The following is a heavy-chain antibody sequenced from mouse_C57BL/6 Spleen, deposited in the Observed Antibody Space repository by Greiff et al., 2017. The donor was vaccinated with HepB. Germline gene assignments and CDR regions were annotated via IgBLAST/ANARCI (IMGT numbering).Heavy chain of an antibody. CDR2: INYDGSST. D-gene: IGHD1-1*01. CDR1: GFTFSDYY. V-gene: IGHV5-16*01. J-gene: IGHJ4*01. Sequence: EVKLMESEGGLVQPGSSMKLSCTASGFTFSDYYMAWVRQVPEKGLEWVANINYDGSSTYYLDSLKSRFIISRDNAKNILYLQMSSLKSEDTATYYCASEDYYGYAMDYWGQGTSVTVSS. CDR3: ASEDYYGYAMDY.